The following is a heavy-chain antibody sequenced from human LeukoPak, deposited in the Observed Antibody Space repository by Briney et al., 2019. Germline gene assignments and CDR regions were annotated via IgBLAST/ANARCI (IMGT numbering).Heavy chain of an antibody. CDR3: AKGVYYYDSSGYYYTYYFDY. Sequence: GGSLRLSCAASGFTFSSYAIHWVRQAPGKGREWVSAISGSGGSTYYADSVKGRFTISRDNSKNTLYLQMNSVRDEDTAVYYCAKGVYYYDSSGYYYTYYFDYWGQGPLVTVSS. CDR1: GFTFSSYA. V-gene: IGHV3-23*01. J-gene: IGHJ4*02. CDR2: ISGSGGST. D-gene: IGHD3-22*01.